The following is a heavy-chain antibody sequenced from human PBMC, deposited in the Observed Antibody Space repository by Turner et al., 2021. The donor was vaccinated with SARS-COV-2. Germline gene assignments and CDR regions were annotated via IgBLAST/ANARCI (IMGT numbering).Heavy chain of an antibody. J-gene: IGHJ4*02. CDR2: ISYDGSNK. CDR1: GFTFSSYG. D-gene: IGHD3-16*01. V-gene: IGHV3-30*03. Sequence: QVQLVESGGGVVQPGRSLRLSCAASGFTFSSYGMNWVRQAPGKGLEWVAVISYDGSNKFYADSVKGRFTISRDDSKNTLYLQMNSLRAEDTAVYYCARDWGEYYFDYWGQGTLVTVSS. CDR3: ARDWGEYYFDY.